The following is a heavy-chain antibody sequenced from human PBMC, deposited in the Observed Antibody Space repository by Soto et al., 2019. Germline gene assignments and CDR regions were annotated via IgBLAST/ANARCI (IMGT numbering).Heavy chain of an antibody. J-gene: IGHJ6*02. V-gene: IGHV1-18*04. CDR3: ARSAKRTYYDFWSGYYSGPSYGMDV. Sequence: GASGKVSCEASGYTFTSYGISWVRQAPGQGLEWMGWISAYNGNTNYAQKLQGRVTMTTDTSTSTAYMELRSLRSDDTAVYYCARSAKRTYYDFWSGYYSGPSYGMDVWGQGTTVTVSS. CDR2: ISAYNGNT. D-gene: IGHD3-3*01. CDR1: GYTFTSYG.